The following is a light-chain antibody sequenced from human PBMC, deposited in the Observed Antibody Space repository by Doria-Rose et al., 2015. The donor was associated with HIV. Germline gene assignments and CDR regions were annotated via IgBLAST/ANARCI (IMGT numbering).Light chain of an antibody. CDR1: QRVKSSY. CDR2: DAS. Sequence: TQSPGTLSLSPGERATLSCRASQRVKSSYLAWYQQKPGQAPSILIYDASARATGIPDRFSGSGSGTDFTLTISRLEPEDVAVYYCQQYGTSRGTFGQGTRLEIK. J-gene: IGKJ5*01. V-gene: IGKV3-20*01. CDR3: QQYGTSRGT.